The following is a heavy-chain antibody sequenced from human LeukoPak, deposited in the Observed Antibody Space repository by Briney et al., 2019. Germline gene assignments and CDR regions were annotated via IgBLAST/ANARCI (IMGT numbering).Heavy chain of an antibody. V-gene: IGHV3-30-3*01. D-gene: IGHD5-18*01. Sequence: GGSLRLSCAASGFTFSSYAMHWVRQAPGKGLEWVAVISYDGSNKYYADSVKGRFTISRDNSKNTLYLQMNSLRAEDTAVYYCARDVFSWIQLPFDSWGQGTLVTVSS. CDR2: ISYDGSNK. CDR1: GFTFSSYA. CDR3: ARDVFSWIQLPFDS. J-gene: IGHJ4*02.